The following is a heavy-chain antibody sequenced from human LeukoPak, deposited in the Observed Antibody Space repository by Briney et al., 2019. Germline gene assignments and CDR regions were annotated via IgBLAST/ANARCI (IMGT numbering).Heavy chain of an antibody. J-gene: IGHJ5*02. CDR3: AKEGLITMVRGDPATNWFDP. CDR1: GFTFSSYA. V-gene: IGHV3-23*01. Sequence: GGSLRLSCAASGFTFSSYAMSWVRQAPGKGLEWVSAISGSGGSTYYADSVKGRFTISRDNSKNTLYLQMNSLRAEDTAVYYCAKEGLITMVRGDPATNWFDPWGQGTLVTVSS. D-gene: IGHD3-10*01. CDR2: ISGSGGST.